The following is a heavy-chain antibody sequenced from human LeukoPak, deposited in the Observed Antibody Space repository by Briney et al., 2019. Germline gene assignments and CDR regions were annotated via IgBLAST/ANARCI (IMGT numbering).Heavy chain of an antibody. D-gene: IGHD2-2*01. J-gene: IGHJ4*02. CDR1: GYTFTTYG. V-gene: IGHV1-18*01. Sequence: ASVKVSCKASGYTFTTYGISWVRQAPGQGLAWMGWISAYNGNTNYAHNLQGRVTIHPDTSTSTAYMELRSLRSDDTAVYYCVRDIVVVPAAMGGYWGQGTLLTVSS. CDR3: VRDIVVVPAAMGGY. CDR2: ISAYNGNT.